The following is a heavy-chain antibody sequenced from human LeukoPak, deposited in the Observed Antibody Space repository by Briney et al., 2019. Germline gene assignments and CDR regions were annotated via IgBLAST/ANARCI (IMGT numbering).Heavy chain of an antibody. D-gene: IGHD4-23*01. CDR2: ISSSSSYI. Sequence: KPGGSLRLSCAASGFTFSSYSMNWVRQAPGKGLEWVSSISSSSSYIYYADSVKGRFTISRDNAKNSLYLQMNSLRAEDTAVYYCARDWVYGGNRAFDIWGQGTMVTVSS. CDR3: ARDWVYGGNRAFDI. CDR1: GFTFSSYS. J-gene: IGHJ3*02. V-gene: IGHV3-21*01.